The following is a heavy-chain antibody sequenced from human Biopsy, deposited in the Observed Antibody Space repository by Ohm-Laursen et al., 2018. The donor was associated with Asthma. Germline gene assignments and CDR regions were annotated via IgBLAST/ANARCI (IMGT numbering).Heavy chain of an antibody. CDR1: GGSFSGYY. V-gene: IGHV4-34*01. Sequence: SDTLSLTCVVYGGSFSGYYWSWIRQPPGKGLEWIGEINHSGSTNYNPSLKSRVTISVDTSKKHLSLQLSSVTAADTAVYYCARDGGLTSYPGTFHIWSQGTMVTVSS. J-gene: IGHJ3*02. D-gene: IGHD1-1*01. CDR3: ARDGGLTSYPGTFHI. CDR2: INHSGST.